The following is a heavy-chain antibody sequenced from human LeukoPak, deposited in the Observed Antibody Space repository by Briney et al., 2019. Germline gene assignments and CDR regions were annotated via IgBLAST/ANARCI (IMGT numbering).Heavy chain of an antibody. CDR3: ARERITGTMDGAFDI. Sequence: SVKVSCKASGGTFSSYGISWVRQAPGQGLEWMGGIIPIFGTANYAQKFQGRVTITADESTSTAYMELSSLRSEDTAVYYCARERITGTMDGAFDIWGQGTMVTVSS. V-gene: IGHV1-69*13. CDR2: IIPIFGTA. J-gene: IGHJ3*02. D-gene: IGHD1-7*01. CDR1: GGTFSSYG.